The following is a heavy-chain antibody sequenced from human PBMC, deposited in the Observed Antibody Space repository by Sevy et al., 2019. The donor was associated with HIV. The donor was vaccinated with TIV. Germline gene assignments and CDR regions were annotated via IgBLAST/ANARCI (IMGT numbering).Heavy chain of an antibody. Sequence: GCSLRLSCAASGFTFSSYDMHWVRQATGKGLEWVSAIGTAGDTYYPGSVKGRFTISRENAKNSSYLQMNSLRAGDTAVYYCARDQRKVPADYYYGMDVWGQGTTVTVSS. CDR3: ARDQRKVPADYYYGMDV. D-gene: IGHD2-2*01. J-gene: IGHJ6*02. V-gene: IGHV3-13*01. CDR2: IGTAGDT. CDR1: GFTFSSYD.